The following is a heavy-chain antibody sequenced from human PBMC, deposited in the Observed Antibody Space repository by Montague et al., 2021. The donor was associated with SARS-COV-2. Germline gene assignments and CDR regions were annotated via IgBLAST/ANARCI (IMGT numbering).Heavy chain of an antibody. Sequence: SLRLSCAASGFSFRTYGMHWVRRAPGKGLEWVAYIFYDGSKEDYADSVKGRFTISRDNSKDTLYLHVNTLRAEDTAMYYCARQKDIVGTFDSWGQGTLVIVST. CDR1: GFSFRTYG. CDR3: ARQKDIVGTFDS. CDR2: IFYDGSKE. D-gene: IGHD5-12*01. V-gene: IGHV3-33*01. J-gene: IGHJ4*02.